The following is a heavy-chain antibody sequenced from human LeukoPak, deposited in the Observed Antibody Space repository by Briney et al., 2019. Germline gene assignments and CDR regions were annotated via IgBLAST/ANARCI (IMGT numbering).Heavy chain of an antibody. CDR3: AKRSKGTYDY. CDR2: IIGNGDST. J-gene: IGHJ4*02. Sequence: GGSLRLSCVASGLTFSSYVMAWVRQAPGKGLEWVSSIIGNGDSTYYADSVKGRFTISRDNSKNTLYLQMNSLRAEDTAIYYCAKRSKGTYDYWGQGTLVTVSS. CDR1: GLTFSSYV. V-gene: IGHV3-23*01.